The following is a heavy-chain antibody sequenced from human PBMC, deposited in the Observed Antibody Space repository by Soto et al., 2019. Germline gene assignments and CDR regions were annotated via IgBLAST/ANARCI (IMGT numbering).Heavy chain of an antibody. CDR1: GFTFNIYA. D-gene: IGHD6-19*01. CDR3: ARGIAVAVPYYYGRDV. CDR2: ISGSMGGT. V-gene: IGHV3-23*01. Sequence: EVQLLESGGGLVQPGGSLRRSCADSGFTFNIYAMSWVRQAPGKGLECVSAISGSMGGTYYADSVRGRFTISRYNSKNTLYMQMNSLRAEDTAIYYCARGIAVAVPYYYGRDVWSQVTTVTVS. J-gene: IGHJ6*02.